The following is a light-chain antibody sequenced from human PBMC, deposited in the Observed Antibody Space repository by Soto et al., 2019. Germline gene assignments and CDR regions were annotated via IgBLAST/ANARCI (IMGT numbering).Light chain of an antibody. CDR2: ASS. V-gene: IGKV1-27*01. Sequence: DIQMTQSPSPLSASVGDRVTIACRASQGLSNYLAWYQQKPGKVPKLLIYASSTLQLGVPSRFSASGSGTDFTLAISSPQPEDVATYYCQTDNSATYNFGQGTKLESK. CDR3: QTDNSATYN. J-gene: IGKJ2*01. CDR1: QGLSNY.